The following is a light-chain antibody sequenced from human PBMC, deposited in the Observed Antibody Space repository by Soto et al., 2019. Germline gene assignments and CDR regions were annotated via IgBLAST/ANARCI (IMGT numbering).Light chain of an antibody. Sequence: QSVLTQPPSASGTPGQKVTISCAGSNSNVGDNTVNWYQQLPGAAPKLLIYSHNQRPSGVPDRFSGSKSGTSASLAISGLQSEDEADYYCAACDDSLNGPVFGGGTKLTVL. V-gene: IGLV1-44*01. CDR1: NSNVGDNT. CDR2: SHN. CDR3: AACDDSLNGPV. J-gene: IGLJ2*01.